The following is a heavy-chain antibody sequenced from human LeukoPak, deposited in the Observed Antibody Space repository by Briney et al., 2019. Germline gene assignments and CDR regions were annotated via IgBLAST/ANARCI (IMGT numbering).Heavy chain of an antibody. V-gene: IGHV3-48*02. J-gene: IGHJ4*02. D-gene: IGHD3-9*01. CDR2: IRTTAEGAKYA. CDR1: GFSFTDYP. CDR3: ATDQRYAFDY. Sequence: GGSLRLSCATSGFSFTDYPMNWVRQAPGKGLEWISNIRTTAEGAKYAYYADSVKGRITISRDDGKNTLYLHMNSLRDDDTAVYYCATDQRYAFDYWGQGILVTVSS.